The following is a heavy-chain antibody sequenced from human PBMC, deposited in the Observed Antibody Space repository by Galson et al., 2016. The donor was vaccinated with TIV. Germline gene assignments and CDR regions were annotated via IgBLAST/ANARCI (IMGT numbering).Heavy chain of an antibody. CDR3: ARSSWGPLGYCGSISCYTGWYFDL. CDR1: GYTFSHYY. J-gene: IGHJ2*01. V-gene: IGHV1-2*06. CDR2: INPDSGGT. D-gene: IGHD2-2*01. Sequence: SVKVSCKASGYTFSHYYMHWVRQAPGQGPEWMGRINPDSGGTDYAQKFQGRVTMTRDTSISTAYMDLRRLTSDDTAVYSCARSSWGPLGYCGSISCYTGWYFDLWGRGTLVTVSS.